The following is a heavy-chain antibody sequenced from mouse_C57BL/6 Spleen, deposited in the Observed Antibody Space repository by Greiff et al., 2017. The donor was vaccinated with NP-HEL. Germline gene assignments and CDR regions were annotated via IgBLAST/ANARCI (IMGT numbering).Heavy chain of an antibody. D-gene: IGHD3-1*01. V-gene: IGHV5-6*02. CDR1: GFTFSSYG. Sequence: DVMLVESGGDLVKPGGSLKLSCAASGFTFSSYGMSWVRQTPDKRLEWVATISSGGSYTYYPDSVKGRFTISRDNAKNTLYLQMSRLKSEDTAMYYCARNGLSGLGFFDYWGQGTTLTVSS. CDR2: ISSGGSYT. J-gene: IGHJ2*01. CDR3: ARNGLSGLGFFDY.